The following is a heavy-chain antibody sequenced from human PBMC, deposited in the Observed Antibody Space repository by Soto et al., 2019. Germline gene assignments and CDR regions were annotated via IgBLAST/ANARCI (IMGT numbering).Heavy chain of an antibody. Sequence: EVQLVESGGGLVQPGGSLRLSCVGSGFTFSTYWMHWVRQAPGKGLVWVSRINSDGSTTNYADSVKGRFTISRDNAKNTLYLQMNCLSAEDTAVYYCARDAYYDMGVWGRGTTVTVSS. J-gene: IGHJ6*02. CDR1: GFTFSTYW. V-gene: IGHV3-74*01. CDR2: INSDGSTT. CDR3: ARDAYYDMGV.